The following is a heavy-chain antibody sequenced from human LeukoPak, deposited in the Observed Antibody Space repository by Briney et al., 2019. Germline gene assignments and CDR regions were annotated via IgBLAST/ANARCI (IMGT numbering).Heavy chain of an antibody. CDR1: GASFSTNY. J-gene: IGHJ6*03. D-gene: IGHD1-1*01. Sequence: PSETLSLTCSVSGASFSTNYWSWLRQPPGRGLEWIGYVFDSGSTNYNPSLTSRVTISVDTSTKQFSLRLSSVTAADTAVYYCARLYQQSKWKCYYYYMDVWGKGTAVTVSS. CDR3: ARLYQQSKWKCYYYYMDV. V-gene: IGHV4-59*01. CDR2: VFDSGST.